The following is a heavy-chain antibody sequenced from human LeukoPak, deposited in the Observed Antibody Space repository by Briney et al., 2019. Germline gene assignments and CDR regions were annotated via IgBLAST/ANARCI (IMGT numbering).Heavy chain of an antibody. CDR3: ARTANFAAGYYIDY. J-gene: IGHJ4*02. V-gene: IGHV3-21*01. CDR2: ISGSSRHK. CDR1: GFTFSSYT. Sequence: PGGSLRLSCAASGFTFSSYTMNWVRQPPGKGLEWVSSISGSSRHKYYADSVKGRFTISSDNAKNSLYLQMNSLRAEDTAVYYCARTANFAAGYYIDYWGQGTLVTVSS. D-gene: IGHD6-13*01.